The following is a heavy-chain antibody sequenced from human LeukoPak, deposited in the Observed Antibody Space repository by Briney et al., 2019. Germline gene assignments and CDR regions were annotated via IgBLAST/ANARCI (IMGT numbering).Heavy chain of an antibody. J-gene: IGHJ4*02. D-gene: IGHD3-22*01. Sequence: PGGSLRLSCAASGFTFSSYWMHWVRQAPGKGLVWVSRINSDGSSTSHADSVKGRFTISRDNAKNTLHLQMTSLRAEDTAVYYCARGGPDSSDYSSLFDYWGRGILVTVSS. V-gene: IGHV3-74*01. CDR3: ARGGPDSSDYSSLFDY. CDR1: GFTFSSYW. CDR2: INSDGSST.